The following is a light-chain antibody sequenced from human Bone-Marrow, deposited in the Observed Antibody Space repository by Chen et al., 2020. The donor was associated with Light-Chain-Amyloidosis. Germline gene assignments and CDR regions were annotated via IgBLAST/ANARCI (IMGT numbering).Light chain of an antibody. V-gene: IGKV3D-15*01. CDR3: RQFLACRP. CDR2: GAS. CDR1: QIIGTN. J-gene: IGKJ1*01. Sequence: EIVMTQSPATLYVSPGGRATLSCRASQIIGTNLAWYQQKPGQPPRLLIYGASTRATGIPARFIAIGLGPGFIFTITACKPEDFAVYSFRQFLACRPSGQGTKGE.